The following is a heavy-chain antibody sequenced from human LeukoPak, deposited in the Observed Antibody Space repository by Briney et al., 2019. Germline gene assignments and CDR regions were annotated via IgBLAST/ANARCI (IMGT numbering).Heavy chain of an antibody. CDR1: SDSISAHS. CDR2: ISPSGNT. CDR3: ARRPYWYFDL. D-gene: IGHD6-6*01. J-gene: IGHJ2*01. Sequence: SETLSLTCSVSSDSISAHSWSWIRQPAGKRLEWIGHISPSGNTNYNPSLKSRVTMSVDTSKNHFSLKLSSVTAADTAVYYCARRPYWYFDLWGRGTLVTVSS. V-gene: IGHV4-4*07.